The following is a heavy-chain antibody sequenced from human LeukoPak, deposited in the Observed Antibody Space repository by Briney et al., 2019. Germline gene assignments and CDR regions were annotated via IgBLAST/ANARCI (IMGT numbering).Heavy chain of an antibody. V-gene: IGHV4-59*02. CDR1: GVSANTYY. Sequence: PSETLSLTCSVSGVSANTYYWSWIRQSPGKGLEWIGYVYYSVNPNYNPSLKSRVTISVDTSKNQFSLKLSSVTAADTAVYYCASSDSYCSGGSCPPNTFDAFDFWGQGTMVTVSS. CDR3: ASSDSYCSGGSCPPNTFDAFDF. CDR2: VYYSVNP. D-gene: IGHD2-15*01. J-gene: IGHJ3*01.